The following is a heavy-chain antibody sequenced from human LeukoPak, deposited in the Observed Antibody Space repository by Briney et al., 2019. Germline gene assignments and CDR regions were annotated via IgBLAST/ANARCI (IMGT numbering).Heavy chain of an antibody. CDR1: GFTFSDYY. CDR3: AREQGRQQPLSRRGYYYYMDV. D-gene: IGHD6-25*01. Sequence: SGGSLRLSCAASGFTFSDYYMSWIRQAPGKGLEWVSYISSSGSTIYYADSVKGRFTISRDNARNSLYLQMDSLRAEDTAVYYCAREQGRQQPLSRRGYYYYMDVWGRGTTVTVSS. V-gene: IGHV3-11*04. CDR2: ISSSGSTI. J-gene: IGHJ6*03.